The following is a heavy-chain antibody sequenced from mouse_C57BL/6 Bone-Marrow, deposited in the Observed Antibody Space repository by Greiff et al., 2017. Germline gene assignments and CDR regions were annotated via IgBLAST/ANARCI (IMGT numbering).Heavy chain of an antibody. CDR2: IYPGDGDT. J-gene: IGHJ2*01. Sequence: VQLQQSGPELVKPGASVKISCKASGYAFSSSWMNWVKQRPGKGLEWIGRIYPGDGDTNYNGKFKGKATLTADKSSSTAYMQLSSLTSEDSAVYVCAREGVRRFPFDYWGQGTTLTVSS. CDR3: AREGVRRFPFDY. V-gene: IGHV1-82*01. CDR1: GYAFSSSW. D-gene: IGHD2-14*01.